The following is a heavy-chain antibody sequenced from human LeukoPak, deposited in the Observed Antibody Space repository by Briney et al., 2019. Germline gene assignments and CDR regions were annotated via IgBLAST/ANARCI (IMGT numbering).Heavy chain of an antibody. CDR3: ARDGASFDY. CDR2: MKGDGSEQ. J-gene: IGHJ4*01. Sequence: PGGSLRLSCATSGFTFNNYWMTWVRQAPGRWLEWVANMKGDGSEQFYADSVKGRFTISRDNAKNSLYLQMDGLRVEDTAVYYCARDGASFDYWGXXXLVTVSS. CDR1: GFTFNNYW. V-gene: IGHV3-7*01.